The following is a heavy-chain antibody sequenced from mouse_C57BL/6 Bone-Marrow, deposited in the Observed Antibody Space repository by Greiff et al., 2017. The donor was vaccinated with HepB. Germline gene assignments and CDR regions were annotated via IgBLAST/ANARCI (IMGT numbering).Heavy chain of an antibody. CDR1: GYSITSGYY. Sequence: ESGPGLVKPSQSLSLTCSVTGYSITSGYYWNWIRQFPGNKLEWMGYISYDGSNNYNPSHKNRISITRDTSKNQFFLKLNSVTTEDTATYYCARAYYSKGYFDVWGTGTTVTVSS. D-gene: IGHD2-5*01. V-gene: IGHV3-6*01. J-gene: IGHJ1*03. CDR2: ISYDGSN. CDR3: ARAYYSKGYFDV.